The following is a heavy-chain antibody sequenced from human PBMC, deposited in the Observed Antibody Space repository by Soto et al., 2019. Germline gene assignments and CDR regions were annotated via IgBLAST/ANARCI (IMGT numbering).Heavy chain of an antibody. CDR3: ARHGVVVLPAAKNLLYYYSGMEV. Sequence: GESLKISCKGSGYSFTSYWISWVRQMPGKGLEWMGRIDPSDSYTNYSPSFQGHVTISADKSISTTYLQWSSLKASDTAIYYCARHGVVVLPAAKNLLYYYSGMEVWGQGTTVTVSS. D-gene: IGHD2-2*01. V-gene: IGHV5-10-1*01. CDR2: IDPSDSYT. J-gene: IGHJ6*02. CDR1: GYSFTSYW.